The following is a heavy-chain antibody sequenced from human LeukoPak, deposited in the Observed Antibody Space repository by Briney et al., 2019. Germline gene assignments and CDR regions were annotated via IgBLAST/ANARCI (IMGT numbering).Heavy chain of an antibody. J-gene: IGHJ3*02. CDR1: GGTFSSYA. Sequence: SVKVSCKASGGTFSSYAISWVRQAPGQGLEWMGGIIPIFGTANYAQKFQGRVTITADESTSTAYMELSSLRSEDTAVHYCARRDSPARAFDIWGQGTVVTVSS. V-gene: IGHV1-69*13. CDR2: IIPIFGTA. D-gene: IGHD3-22*01. CDR3: ARRDSPARAFDI.